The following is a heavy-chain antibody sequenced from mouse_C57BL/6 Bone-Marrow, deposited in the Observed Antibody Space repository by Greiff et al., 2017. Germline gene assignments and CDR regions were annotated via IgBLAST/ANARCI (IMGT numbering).Heavy chain of an antibody. D-gene: IGHD1-1*01. CDR2: GQGLEWIG. Sequence: QVQLQQSGPELARPWASVKISCQAFYTFSRRVHFAIRDTNYWMPWVKQRPGQGLEWIGALYPGHGDPSYNQKFKGKATLTAAKSSRTAYMQLSSLTAEDAAVYYCAWLRGYAMDYWGQGTSVTVSS. J-gene: IGHJ4*01. CDR1: YTFSRRVH. V-gene: IGHV1-87*01. CDR3: AEDAAVYYCAWLRGYAMDY.